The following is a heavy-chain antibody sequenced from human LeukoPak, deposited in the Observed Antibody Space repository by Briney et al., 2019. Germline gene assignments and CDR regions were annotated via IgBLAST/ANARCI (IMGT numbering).Heavy chain of an antibody. V-gene: IGHV4-31*03. D-gene: IGHD5-12*01. CDR2: IYHSGST. Sequence: PSETLSLTCTVSGGSISSGGYYWSWIRQHPGKGLEWIGYIYHSGSTYYNPSLKSRVTISVDTSKNQFSLKLSSVTAADTAVYYCARDRGPYSGYDSYYFDYWGQGTLVTVSS. CDR3: ARDRGPYSGYDSYYFDY. CDR1: GGSISSGGYY. J-gene: IGHJ4*02.